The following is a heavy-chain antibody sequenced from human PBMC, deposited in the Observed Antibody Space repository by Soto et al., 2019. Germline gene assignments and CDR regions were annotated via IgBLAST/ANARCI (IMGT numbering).Heavy chain of an antibody. CDR2: ISYTETK. J-gene: IGHJ4*02. Sequence: EVQLVESGGALVQPGGSLRLSCAASGFTFDTYSMNWVRQAPGKGLEWVAYISYTETKHYADSVAGRFTISRDNAKNSLYLQMNSLRVEDTAVYFCTRDPQALDFWGQGTLVTVSS. CDR3: TRDPQALDF. CDR1: GFTFDTYS. V-gene: IGHV3-48*01.